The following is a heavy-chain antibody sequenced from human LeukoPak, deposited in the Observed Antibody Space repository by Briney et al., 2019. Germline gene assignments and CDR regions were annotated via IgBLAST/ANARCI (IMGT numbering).Heavy chain of an antibody. Sequence: QPGGSLRLSCAASGFTFSSYEMNWVRQAPGKGLEWVSYISSSGSTIYYADSVKGRFTISRDNSKNTLYLQMNSLRAEDTAVYYCATTERPETPGGSFDIWGQGTRVSVSS. CDR1: GFTFSSYE. D-gene: IGHD4-17*01. J-gene: IGHJ3*02. V-gene: IGHV3-48*03. CDR3: ATTERPETPGGSFDI. CDR2: ISSSGSTI.